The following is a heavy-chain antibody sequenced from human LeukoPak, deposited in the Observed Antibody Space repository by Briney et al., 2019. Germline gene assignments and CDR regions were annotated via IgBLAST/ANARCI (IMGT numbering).Heavy chain of an antibody. Sequence: SETLSLTCSVSGTSISTNYGSWIRQPPGKGLEWLGCIFCSGGTNYKPSLKSRITISVDTSKNQLSLRLSSVTAADTAVYYCARHVDYWGQGTLVTVSS. CDR2: IFCSGGT. CDR3: ARHVDY. V-gene: IGHV4-59*08. CDR1: GTSISTNY. J-gene: IGHJ4*02.